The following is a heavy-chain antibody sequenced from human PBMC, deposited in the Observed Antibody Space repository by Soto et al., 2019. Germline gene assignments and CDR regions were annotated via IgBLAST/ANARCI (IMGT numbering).Heavy chain of an antibody. J-gene: IGHJ4*02. CDR1: GFTFSSYA. Sequence: EVQLLESGGGLVQPGGSLRLACAASGFTFSSYAMSWVRQAPGKGLEWVSAISGSGGSTYYADSVKGRFTISRDNSKNTLYLEMNSLSAEDTAVYYCAKGRLWFGELLYWGQGTLVTVSS. V-gene: IGHV3-23*01. CDR2: ISGSGGST. D-gene: IGHD3-10*01. CDR3: AKGRLWFGELLY.